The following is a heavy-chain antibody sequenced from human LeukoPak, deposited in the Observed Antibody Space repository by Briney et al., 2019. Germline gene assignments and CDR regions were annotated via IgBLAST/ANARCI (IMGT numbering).Heavy chain of an antibody. CDR2: ISGSGGST. Sequence: GGSLRRSCAASGFTFSSYAMSWVRQAPGKGLEWVSAISGSGGSTYYADSVKGRFTISRDNSKNTLYLQMNSLRAEDTAVYYCAKERGGYCSSTSCPHYFDYWGQGTLVTVSS. CDR1: GFTFSSYA. V-gene: IGHV3-23*01. D-gene: IGHD2-2*01. J-gene: IGHJ4*02. CDR3: AKERGGYCSSTSCPHYFDY.